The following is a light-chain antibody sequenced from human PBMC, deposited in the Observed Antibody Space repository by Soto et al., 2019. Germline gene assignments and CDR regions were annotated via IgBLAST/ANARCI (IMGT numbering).Light chain of an antibody. J-gene: IGKJ1*01. V-gene: IGKV3-15*01. CDR2: AAS. Sequence: IVMTQSPATLSVSPGERATLSCRAGQSIDSKLAWYQQRPGQAPRLLIYAASTRATGIPARFSGSGSGTESILTISGLQSEDFGVYYCQQYKSWRTFGQGTNVEIK. CDR1: QSIDSK. CDR3: QQYKSWRT.